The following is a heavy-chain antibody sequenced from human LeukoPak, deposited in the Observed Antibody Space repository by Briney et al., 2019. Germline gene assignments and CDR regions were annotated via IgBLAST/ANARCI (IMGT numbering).Heavy chain of an antibody. D-gene: IGHD6-13*01. Sequence: GGSLRLSCAASGFTFSNYGMHWVRQAPGRGLEWVAFISYDGSNKYYADSVKGRFTISRDNSKNTLYLQMNSLRAEDTAVYYCAKDPRRYSRTGGYFDYWGQGTLVTVSS. J-gene: IGHJ4*02. CDR2: ISYDGSNK. CDR1: GFTFSNYG. V-gene: IGHV3-30*18. CDR3: AKDPRRYSRTGGYFDY.